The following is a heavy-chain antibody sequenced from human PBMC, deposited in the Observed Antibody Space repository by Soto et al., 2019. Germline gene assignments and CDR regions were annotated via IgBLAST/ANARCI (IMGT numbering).Heavy chain of an antibody. J-gene: IGHJ6*02. CDR3: ARAGDLGGRFRELRSFYYYYGLDV. Sequence: SETLSLTCTVYAGSISRVDYYWSWIRLLPEKGLEWIGYIYYSGSTYYNPSLKSRVTISLDTSKNQFSLKLSSVTAADRAVYYCARAGDLGGRFRELRSFYYYYGLDVSGQGTTVTGSS. CDR1: AGSISRVDYY. CDR2: IYYSGST. V-gene: IGHV4-30-4*01. D-gene: IGHD3-10*01.